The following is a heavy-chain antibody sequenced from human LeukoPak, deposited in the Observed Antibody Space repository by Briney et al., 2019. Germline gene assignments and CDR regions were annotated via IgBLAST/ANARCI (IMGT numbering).Heavy chain of an antibody. D-gene: IGHD2-2*01. CDR2: IYYSGST. CDR3: ARDYQGFDY. Sequence: SETLSLTCTVSGGSISSYYWSWIRQPPGKGLEWIGYIYYSGSTNYNPSLKSRVTISVDTSKNQFSLKLSSVTAEDTAVYYCARDYQGFDYWGQGTLVTVSS. CDR1: GGSISSYY. J-gene: IGHJ4*02. V-gene: IGHV4-59*01.